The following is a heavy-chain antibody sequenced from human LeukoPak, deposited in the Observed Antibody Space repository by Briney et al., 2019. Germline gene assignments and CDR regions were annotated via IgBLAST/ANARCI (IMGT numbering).Heavy chain of an antibody. CDR3: ARAFQYGSGSHPYSL. V-gene: IGHV3-66*01. D-gene: IGHD3-10*01. CDR2: IYDGGGT. Sequence: GGPLRLSCAASGFSVSNNYMSWVRQAPGKGLEWVSGIYDGGGTYYADSVKGRFTISRDNFKNTVYLQVYSLRAEDTAMYYCARAFQYGSGSHPYSLWGQGTVVTVSS. J-gene: IGHJ4*02. CDR1: GFSVSNNY.